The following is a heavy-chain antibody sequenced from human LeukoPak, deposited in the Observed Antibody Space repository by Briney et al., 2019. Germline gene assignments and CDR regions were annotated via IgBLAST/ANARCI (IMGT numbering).Heavy chain of an antibody. D-gene: IGHD2-21*02. Sequence: PSETLSLTCTVSGGSISSGGYYWSWIRQHPGKGLEWIGYIYYSGSTYYNPSLKSRVTISVDTSKNQFSLKPSSVTAADTAVYYCARAAYCGGDCYLGTLDYWGQGTLVTVSS. CDR1: GGSISSGGYY. V-gene: IGHV4-31*03. CDR3: ARAAYCGGDCYLGTLDY. CDR2: IYYSGST. J-gene: IGHJ4*02.